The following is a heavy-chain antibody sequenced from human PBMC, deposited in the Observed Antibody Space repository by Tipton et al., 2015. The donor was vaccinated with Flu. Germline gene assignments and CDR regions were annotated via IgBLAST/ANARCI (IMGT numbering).Heavy chain of an antibody. V-gene: IGHV4-38-2*02. J-gene: IGHJ5*02. CDR3: VRRDYSTYVSDPKNRFDP. Sequence: TLSLTCTVSGDSMRGDYFWAWIRQAPGKGLEWIGNIHYSGSPHYNPSLKSRVTITVDTSKNQFSLRLTSMTAADTALYYCVRRDYSTYVSDPKNRFDPWGKGTLVTVSS. CDR1: GDSMRGDYF. D-gene: IGHD4-11*01. CDR2: IHYSGSP.